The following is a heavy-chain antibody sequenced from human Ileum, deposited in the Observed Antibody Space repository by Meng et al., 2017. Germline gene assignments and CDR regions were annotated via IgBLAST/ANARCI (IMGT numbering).Heavy chain of an antibody. CDR2: ISYDGSEK. CDR3: ARLSSFSSGWYNGLDC. Sequence: GGSLRLSCAASGFIFSRFVMHWVRQAPGKGLEWVAVISYDGSEKNYADSVKGRFTISRDNSMNTLYLQMNSLRTEDTAIYYCARLSSFSSGWYNGLDCWGQGTLVTVSS. J-gene: IGHJ4*02. V-gene: IGHV3-30*01. CDR1: GFIFSRFV. D-gene: IGHD6-19*01.